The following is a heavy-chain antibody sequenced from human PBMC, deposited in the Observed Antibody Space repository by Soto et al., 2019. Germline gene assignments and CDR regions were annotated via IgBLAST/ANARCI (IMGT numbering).Heavy chain of an antibody. CDR3: ARAGYYGSGDGGMDV. Sequence: SVKVSCKASGGTFSSYAISWVRQAPGQGLEWMGGIIPIFGTANYAQKFQGRVTITADESTSTAHMELSSLRSEDTAVYYCARAGYYGSGDGGMDVWGQGTTVTISS. J-gene: IGHJ6*02. CDR2: IIPIFGTA. V-gene: IGHV1-69*13. CDR1: GGTFSSYA. D-gene: IGHD3-10*01.